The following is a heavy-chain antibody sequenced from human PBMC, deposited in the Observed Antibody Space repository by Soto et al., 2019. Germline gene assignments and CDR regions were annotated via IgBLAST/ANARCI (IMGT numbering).Heavy chain of an antibody. CDR2: ISGGGGYT. D-gene: IGHD2-15*01. V-gene: IGHV3-23*01. CDR1: GFTIGSDA. J-gene: IGHJ5*02. CDR3: AKGRTPGCSGGSCTNRNGFDP. Sequence: EVRLLESGGGLVQPGGSLSLSCAAPGFTIGSDAMSWVRQAPGKGREWVSAISGGGGYTLYADSVRGRFTISRDNSRNTLYLQMNSLRVEDTAVYYCAKGRTPGCSGGSCTNRNGFDPWGQGTLVTVSS.